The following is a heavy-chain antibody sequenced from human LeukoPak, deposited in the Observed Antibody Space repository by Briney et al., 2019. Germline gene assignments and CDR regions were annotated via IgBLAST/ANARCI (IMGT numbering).Heavy chain of an antibody. V-gene: IGHV4-59*01. Sequence: SETLSLTCTVSGGSISSYDRSWIRQPPGKGLEWIGYIYYSGSTNYNPSLKSRVTISVDKSKNQFSLKLSSVTAADTAVYYCASTTLAGRDAFDIWGQGTMVTVSS. CDR1: GGSISSYD. CDR2: IYYSGST. D-gene: IGHD1-1*01. J-gene: IGHJ3*02. CDR3: ASTTLAGRDAFDI.